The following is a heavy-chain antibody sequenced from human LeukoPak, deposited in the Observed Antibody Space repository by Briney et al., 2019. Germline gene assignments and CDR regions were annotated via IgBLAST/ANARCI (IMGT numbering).Heavy chain of an antibody. V-gene: IGHV4-59*11. J-gene: IGHJ6*03. CDR2: ISYIGST. CDR1: GDSFSSHY. Sequence: NPSETLSLTCAVSGDSFSSHYWTWIRQSPGKGLEWIGYISYIGSTNYNPSLKSRVTISIDTSKNQFSLKLRSVTAADTAVYYCARVGGYDFWSGYYRDYYYYYYMDVWGKGTTVTVSS. D-gene: IGHD3-3*01. CDR3: ARVGGYDFWSGYYRDYYYYYYMDV.